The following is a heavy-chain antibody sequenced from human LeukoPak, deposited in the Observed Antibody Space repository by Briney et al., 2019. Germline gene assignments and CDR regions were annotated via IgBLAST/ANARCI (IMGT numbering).Heavy chain of an antibody. V-gene: IGHV4-4*07. CDR2: IYTSGST. CDR3: ARAYCSGGSCYSGFDY. CDR1: GGSISSYY. D-gene: IGHD2-15*01. J-gene: IGHJ4*02. Sequence: SETLSLTCTVSGGSISSYYWSWIRQPAGKGLEWIGRIYTSGSTNYNPSIKSRVTMSVDTSKNQFSLKLSSVTAADTAVYYCARAYCSGGSCYSGFDYWGQGTLVTVSS.